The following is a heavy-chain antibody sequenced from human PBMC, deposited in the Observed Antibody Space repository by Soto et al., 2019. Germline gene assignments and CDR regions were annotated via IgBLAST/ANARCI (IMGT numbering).Heavy chain of an antibody. J-gene: IGHJ6*02. D-gene: IGHD1-1*01. V-gene: IGHV3-23*01. CDR2: IRSSGDRT. Sequence: GGSLRLSCAASGFTFSTYAMSWVRQAPGKGLEWVSVIRSSGDRTYYADSVKGRLTISRDNSKNTLYMQMNSLRAEDTAVYYCAKQQGPGTPYYYAMDVWGQGTTVTVSS. CDR3: AKQQGPGTPYYYAMDV. CDR1: GFTFSTYA.